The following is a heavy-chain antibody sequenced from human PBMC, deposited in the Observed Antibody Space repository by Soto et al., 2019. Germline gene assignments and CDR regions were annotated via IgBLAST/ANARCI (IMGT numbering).Heavy chain of an antibody. J-gene: IGHJ5*02. D-gene: IGHD6-6*01. CDR2: IYYSGST. CDR3: ARQAGRGGIVARLYNWFNP. Sequence: TLSLTCTVSGGSISSSSYYWGWIRQPPGKGLEWIGSIYYSGSTYYNPSLKSRVTISVDTSKNQFSLKLSSVTAADTAVYYCARQAGRGGIVARLYNWFNPWGQGTLITISS. CDR1: GGSISSSSYY. V-gene: IGHV4-39*01.